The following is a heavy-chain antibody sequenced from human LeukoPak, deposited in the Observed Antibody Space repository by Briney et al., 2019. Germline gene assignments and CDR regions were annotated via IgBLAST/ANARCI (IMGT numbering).Heavy chain of an antibody. CDR2: ISDSGST. CDR1: GGSISRSAYY. D-gene: IGHD3-10*01. CDR3: ARQDIWFGELVV. V-gene: IGHV4-39*01. J-gene: IGHJ6*02. Sequence: SETLSLTCIVSGGSISRSAYYWGWHRQPPGKGLEWIGSISDSGSTYYSPSLKSRVTISVDTSKNQFSLKLRLVTAADTAVYYCARQDIWFGELVVWGQGTTVTVSS.